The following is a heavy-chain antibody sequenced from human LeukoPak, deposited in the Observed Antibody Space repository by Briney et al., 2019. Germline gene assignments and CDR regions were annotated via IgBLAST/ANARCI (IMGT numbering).Heavy chain of an antibody. D-gene: IGHD6-19*01. CDR1: GGSLSGYF. CDR2: INHSGST. J-gene: IGHJ4*02. CDR3: ARSGSGGWIDH. V-gene: IGHV4-34*01. Sequence: SETLSLTCAVYGGSLSGYFWSWIRQPPGKGLEWIGEINHSGSTSHNPSLKSRVTISVDTSKNQFSLNLNSVTPEDTAVYYCARSGSGGWIDHWGQGTLVTVSS.